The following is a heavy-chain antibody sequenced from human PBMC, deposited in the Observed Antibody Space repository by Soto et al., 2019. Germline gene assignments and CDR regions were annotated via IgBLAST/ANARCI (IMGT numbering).Heavy chain of an antibody. CDR2: ISSSSSYI. Sequence: EVQLVESGGGLVKPGGSLRLSCAASGFTFSSYSMNWVRQAPGKGLEWVSSISSSSSYIYYADSVKGRFTISRDNAKNSLYLQMNSLRADDTAVYYCARDRIAALRPDYYYYYGMDVWGQGTTVTVSS. J-gene: IGHJ6*02. CDR3: ARDRIAALRPDYYYYYGMDV. CDR1: GFTFSSYS. V-gene: IGHV3-21*01. D-gene: IGHD6-6*01.